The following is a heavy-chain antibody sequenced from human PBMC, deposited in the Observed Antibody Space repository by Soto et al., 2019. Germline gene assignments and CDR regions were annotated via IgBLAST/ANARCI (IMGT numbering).Heavy chain of an antibody. CDR2: ISGSGGST. Sequence: EVQLLESGGGLVQPGGSLRLSCAASGFTFSSYAMRWVRQAPGKGLEWVSAISGSGGSTYYADSVKCRFTISRDNSTKTLYLQMNSLRAEDTAVYYCARRGSGSDYDYWGQGTLVTVSS. D-gene: IGHD1-26*01. CDR1: GFTFSSYA. J-gene: IGHJ4*02. V-gene: IGHV3-23*01. CDR3: ARRGSGSDYDY.